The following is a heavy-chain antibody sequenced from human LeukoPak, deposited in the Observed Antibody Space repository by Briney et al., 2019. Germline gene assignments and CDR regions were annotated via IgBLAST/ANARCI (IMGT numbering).Heavy chain of an antibody. CDR3: ASSGRRITMVRGVITLAY. CDR2: IFYSGNT. CDR1: GFTFSSYW. V-gene: IGHV4-39*01. J-gene: IGHJ4*02. Sequence: GSLRLSCAASGFTFSSYWMSWVRQAPGKGLEWIGSIFYSGNTYDNPSLKSRVTISVDTSKNQFSLKLNSVTAADTAVYYCASSGRRITMVRGVITLAYWGQGTLVTVSS. D-gene: IGHD3-10*01.